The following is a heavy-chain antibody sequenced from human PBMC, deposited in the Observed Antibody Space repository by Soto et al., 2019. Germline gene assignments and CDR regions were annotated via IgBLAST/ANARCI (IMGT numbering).Heavy chain of an antibody. CDR2: IYHSGST. J-gene: IGHJ5*02. CDR3: ARETYGDYVGYFGP. CDR1: GGSISSGGYS. V-gene: IGHV4-30-2*01. D-gene: IGHD4-17*01. Sequence: SETLSLTCAVSGGSISSGGYSWSWIRQPPGKGLEWIGYIYHSGSTYYNPSLKSRVIISVDRSKNQFSLKVRSVTAADTAVYYFARETYGDYVGYFGPWSQGIQVPVSS.